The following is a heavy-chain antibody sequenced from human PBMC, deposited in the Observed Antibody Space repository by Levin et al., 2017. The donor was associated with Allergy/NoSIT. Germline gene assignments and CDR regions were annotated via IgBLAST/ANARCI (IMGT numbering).Heavy chain of an antibody. CDR3: ARFGGIAAPYGVYYFDY. V-gene: IGHV3-30*04. J-gene: IGHJ4*02. Sequence: GGSLRLSCAASGFTFSSYAMHWVRQAPGKGLEWVAVISYDGSNKYYADSVKGRFTISRDNSKNTLYLQMNSLRAEDTAVYYCARFGGIAAPYGVYYFDYWGQGTLVTVSS. D-gene: IGHD6-13*01. CDR1: GFTFSSYA. CDR2: ISYDGSNK.